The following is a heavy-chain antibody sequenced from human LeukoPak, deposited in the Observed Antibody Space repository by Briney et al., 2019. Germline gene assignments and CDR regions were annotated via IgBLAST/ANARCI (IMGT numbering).Heavy chain of an antibody. D-gene: IGHD3-10*01. CDR1: GFTFSSYS. V-gene: IGHV3-21*01. J-gene: IGHJ4*02. CDR3: ARESTMVRGALDY. CDR2: ISSSSSYI. Sequence: GGSLRLSCAASGFTFSSYSMNWVRQAPGKGLEWVSSISSSSSYIYYADSVKGRFTISRDNAKDSLYLQMNSLRAEDTAVYYCARESTMVRGALDYWGQGTLVTVSS.